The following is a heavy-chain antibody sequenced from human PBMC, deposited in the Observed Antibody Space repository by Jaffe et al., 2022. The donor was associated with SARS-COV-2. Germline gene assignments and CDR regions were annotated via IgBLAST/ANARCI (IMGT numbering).Heavy chain of an antibody. CDR1: GFTFGDYA. V-gene: IGHV3-49*04. Sequence: EVQLVESGGGLVQPGRSLRLSCTASGFTFGDYAMSWVRQAPGKGLEWVGFIRSKAYGGTTEYAASVKGRFTISRDDSKSIAYLQMNSLKTEDTAVYYCTRGGQQLAYFDYWGQGTLVTVSS. D-gene: IGHD6-13*01. J-gene: IGHJ4*02. CDR3: TRGGQQLAYFDY. CDR2: IRSKAYGGTT.